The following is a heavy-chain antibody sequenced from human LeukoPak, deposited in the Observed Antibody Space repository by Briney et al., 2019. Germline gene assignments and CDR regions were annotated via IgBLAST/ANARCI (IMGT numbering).Heavy chain of an antibody. CDR2: FYYRGST. V-gene: IGHV4-28*01. Sequence: SETLSLTCAVSGYSISTGNWWGWVRQPPGKGLGWFGYFYYRGSTFYDPSLKTPVTMSVDTSNNQFSLNLSSVTAVDSAVYYCARNDYESSGFDFWGQGALVTVSS. CDR1: GYSISTGNW. D-gene: IGHD3-22*01. J-gene: IGHJ4*02. CDR3: ARNDYESSGFDF.